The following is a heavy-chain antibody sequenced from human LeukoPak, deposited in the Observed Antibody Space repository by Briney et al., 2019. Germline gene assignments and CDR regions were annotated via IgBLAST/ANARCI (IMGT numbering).Heavy chain of an antibody. D-gene: IGHD4-17*01. CDR3: ARRVTTRPGYYYYMDV. J-gene: IGHJ6*03. CDR2: INHSGST. Sequence: PSEPLSLTCTVSGGSISSYYWSWIRQPPGKGLEWIGEINHSGSTNYNPSLKSRVTISVDTAKNQFSLKLSSVTAADTAVYYCARRVTTRPGYYYYMDVWGKGTTVTISS. CDR1: GGSISSYY. V-gene: IGHV4-34*01.